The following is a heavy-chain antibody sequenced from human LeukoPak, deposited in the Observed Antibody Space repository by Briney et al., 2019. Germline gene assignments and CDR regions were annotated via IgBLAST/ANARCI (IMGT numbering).Heavy chain of an antibody. CDR3: AKGWVSAAAGCFDY. J-gene: IGHJ4*02. Sequence: VYLCLYCSASGFTFNSYAMSWVRQAPGQGLKWISALSGSGGSSYYADSVKGRITISRDNSKITLYLQMNSLRDEDTAVYYCAKGWVSAAAGCFDYWGQGTLVTVSS. CDR1: GFTFNSYA. D-gene: IGHD6-13*01. V-gene: IGHV3-23*01. CDR2: LSGSGGSS.